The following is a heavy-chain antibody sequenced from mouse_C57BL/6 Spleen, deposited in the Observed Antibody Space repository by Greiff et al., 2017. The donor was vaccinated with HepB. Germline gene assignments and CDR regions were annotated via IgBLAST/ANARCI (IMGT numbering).Heavy chain of an antibody. CDR2: IHPNSGST. CDR1: GYTFNSYW. D-gene: IGHD1-1*02. J-gene: IGHJ2*01. V-gene: IGHV1-64*01. Sequence: QVQLQQPGAELVKPGASVKLSCKASGYTFNSYWMHWVKQRPGQGLEWIGMIHPNSGSTNYNEKFKSKATLTVDKSSSTAYMQLSSLTSEYSAVYYCARGGSGGPYYVDYWGQGTTLTVSS. CDR3: ARGGSGGPYYVDY.